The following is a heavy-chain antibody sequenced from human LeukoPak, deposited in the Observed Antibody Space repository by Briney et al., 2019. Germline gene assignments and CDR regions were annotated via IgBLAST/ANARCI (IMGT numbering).Heavy chain of an antibody. V-gene: IGHV1-8*03. D-gene: IGHD4-17*01. CDR1: GYTFTSYD. Sequence: GASVKVSCKASGYTFTSYDINWVRQATGQGLEWMGWMNPNSGNTGYAQKFQGRVTITRNTSISTAYMELSSLRSEDTAVYCCARALYGDWVDYWGQGTLVTVSS. J-gene: IGHJ4*02. CDR3: ARALYGDWVDY. CDR2: MNPNSGNT.